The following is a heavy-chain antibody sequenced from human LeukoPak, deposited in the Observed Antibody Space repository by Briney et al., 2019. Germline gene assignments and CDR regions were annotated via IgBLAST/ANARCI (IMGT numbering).Heavy chain of an antibody. D-gene: IGHD2-2*01. Sequence: GGSLRLSCAASGFTFSSYSMNWVRQAPGKGLEWVSSFSSSSSYIYYADSVKGRFTISRDNAKNSLYLQMNSLRAEDTAVYYCARNPGIVVVPAATPGGYFDYWGQGTLVTVSS. CDR3: ARNPGIVVVPAATPGGYFDY. J-gene: IGHJ4*02. CDR2: FSSSSSYI. CDR1: GFTFSSYS. V-gene: IGHV3-21*01.